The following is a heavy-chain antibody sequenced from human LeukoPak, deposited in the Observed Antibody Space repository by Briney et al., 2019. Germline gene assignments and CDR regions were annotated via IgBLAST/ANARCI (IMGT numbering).Heavy chain of an antibody. CDR2: IYYSGNT. CDR3: AREAQGGSLN. CDR1: GGSISTYY. D-gene: IGHD3-16*01. J-gene: IGHJ4*02. V-gene: IGHV4-39*07. Sequence: SETLSLTCTVSGGSISTYYWGWIRQPPGKGLEWIGNIYYSGNTHYNPSLKSRVTISVDTSKNQFSLKLSSVTAADTAVYYCAREAQGGSLNWGQGTLVTVSS.